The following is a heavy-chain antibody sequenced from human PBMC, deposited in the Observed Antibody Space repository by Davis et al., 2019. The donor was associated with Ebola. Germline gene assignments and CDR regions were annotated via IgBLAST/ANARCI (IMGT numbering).Heavy chain of an antibody. J-gene: IGHJ3*02. CDR1: GASISSYY. D-gene: IGHD4-11*01. V-gene: IGHV4-39*07. Sequence: SETLSLTCTVSGASISSYYWGWIRQPPGKGLEWIGSIYYSGSTYYNPSLKSRVTISVDTSKNQFSLKLSSVTAADTAVYYCARSGTTVTTSMAFDIWGQGTMVTVSS. CDR2: IYYSGST. CDR3: ARSGTTVTTSMAFDI.